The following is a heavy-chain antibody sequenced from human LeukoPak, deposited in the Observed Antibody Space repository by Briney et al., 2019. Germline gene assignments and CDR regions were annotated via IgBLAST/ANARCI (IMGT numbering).Heavy chain of an antibody. CDR1: GYTFTSYY. V-gene: IGHV1-46*01. Sequence: EASVKVSCKASGYTFTSYYFHWVRQAPGPGLEWMGIINPSAASGGSTNYAKKFQGRITMTRDTSTSTVYMELSSLRSEDTAVYYCARIYDSSGYYGYWGQGTLVTVSS. CDR2: INPSAASGGST. J-gene: IGHJ4*02. D-gene: IGHD3-22*01. CDR3: ARIYDSSGYYGY.